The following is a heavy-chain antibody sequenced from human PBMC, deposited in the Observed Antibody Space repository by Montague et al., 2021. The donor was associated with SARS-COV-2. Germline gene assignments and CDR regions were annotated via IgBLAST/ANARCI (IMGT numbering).Heavy chain of an antibody. CDR3: AKDWELRYFDWLSHGWFDP. V-gene: IGHV3-23*01. CDR2: ISGSGGST. Sequence: SLRLSCAASGLTFSSYAMSWVRQAPGKGLEWVSAISGSGGSTYYADSXXGRFTISRDNSKNTLYLQMNSLRAEDTAVYYCAKDWELRYFDWLSHGWFDPWGQGTLVTVSS. J-gene: IGHJ5*02. CDR1: GLTFSSYA. D-gene: IGHD3-9*01.